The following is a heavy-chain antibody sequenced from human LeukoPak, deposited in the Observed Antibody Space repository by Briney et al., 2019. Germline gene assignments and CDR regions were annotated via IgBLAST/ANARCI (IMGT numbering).Heavy chain of an antibody. CDR2: ISGYGGST. CDR3: AKGPRGSHNLLGP. D-gene: IGHD1-26*01. V-gene: IGHV3-23*01. Sequence: GGSLRLSCAASGFTFSSYAMYWVRQAPGKGLEWVSSISGYGGSTYYADSVKGRFTISRDNSKNTLYLQMNSLGADDTAVYFCAKGPRGSHNLLGPWGQGTLVTVSS. CDR1: GFTFSSYA. J-gene: IGHJ5*02.